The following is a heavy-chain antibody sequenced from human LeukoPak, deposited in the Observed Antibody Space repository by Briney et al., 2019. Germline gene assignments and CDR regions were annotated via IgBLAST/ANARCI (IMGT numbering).Heavy chain of an antibody. CDR3: ARNTAITDY. Sequence: SETLSLTCTVSGGTISSSSYYWGWIRRPPGKGLEWIGSIYYSGTTYYNPSLKSRVTISVDTSKNQFSLKLSSVTAADTAVYYCARNTAITDYWGQGTLVTVSS. CDR2: IYYSGTT. V-gene: IGHV4-39*01. D-gene: IGHD5-18*01. J-gene: IGHJ4*02. CDR1: GGTISSSSYY.